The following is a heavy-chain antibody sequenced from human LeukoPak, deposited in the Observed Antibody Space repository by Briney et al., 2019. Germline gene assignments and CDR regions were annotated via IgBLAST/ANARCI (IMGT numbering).Heavy chain of an antibody. D-gene: IGHD3-22*01. Sequence: SETLSLTCAVYGGSFSGYYWSWIRPPPGKGLEWIGEINHSGSTNYNPSLKSRVTISVDTSKNQFSLKLSSVTAADTAVYYCARLGLYYYDSSGYKYWGQGTLVTVSS. CDR1: GGSFSGYY. J-gene: IGHJ4*02. V-gene: IGHV4-34*01. CDR2: INHSGST. CDR3: ARLGLYYYDSSGYKY.